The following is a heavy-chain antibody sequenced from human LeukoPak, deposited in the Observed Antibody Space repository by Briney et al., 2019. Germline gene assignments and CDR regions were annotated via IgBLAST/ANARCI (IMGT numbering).Heavy chain of an antibody. CDR3: ARRGGSTATGYYFDY. CDR2: ISSSTSYT. V-gene: IGHV3-11*06. D-gene: IGHD3-10*01. CDR1: GFTFSDYY. Sequence: GGSLRLSCAASGFTFSDYYLSWIHQAPGKGLEWVSYISSSTSYTNYADSVKGRFTISRDNAKNSLYLHMNSLRAEDTAVYYCARRGGSTATGYYFDYWGQGTLVTVSS. J-gene: IGHJ4*02.